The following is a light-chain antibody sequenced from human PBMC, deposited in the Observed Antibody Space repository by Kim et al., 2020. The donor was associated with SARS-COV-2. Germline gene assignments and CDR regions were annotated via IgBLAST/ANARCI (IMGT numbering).Light chain of an antibody. CDR3: QQYHLYYT. CDR2: DAS. Sequence: LSGSPGGRATLSCRASQSVSSSLAWYQQKPGQAPRLLIYDASTRATGIPARFSGGGSGTEFTLTISSLQSEDFAVYYCQQYHLYYTFGQGTKLEI. CDR1: QSVSSS. V-gene: IGKV3-15*01. J-gene: IGKJ2*01.